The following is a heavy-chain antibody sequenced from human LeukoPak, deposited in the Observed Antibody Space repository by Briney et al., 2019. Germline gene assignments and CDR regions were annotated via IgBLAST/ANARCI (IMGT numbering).Heavy chain of an antibody. J-gene: IGHJ5*02. V-gene: IGHV4-34*01. Sequence: SETLSLTCAVYGGSFSGYYWSWIRQPPGKGLEWIGEINHSGSTNYNPSLKSRVTISVDTSKNQFSLKLSSVTAADTAVYYCAREGYDSSQFGPWGQGTLVTVSS. CDR1: GGSFSGYY. CDR2: INHSGST. CDR3: AREGYDSSQFGP. D-gene: IGHD3-22*01.